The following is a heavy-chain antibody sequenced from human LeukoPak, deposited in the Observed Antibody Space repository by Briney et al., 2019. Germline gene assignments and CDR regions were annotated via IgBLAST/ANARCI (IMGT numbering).Heavy chain of an antibody. Sequence: ASVKVSCKASGYTFTSYGISWVRQAPGQGLEWMGWISAYNGNTNYAQKLQGRVTMTTDTSTSTAYMELRSLRSDDTAVYYCARDSYYDFWSGYFADAFDIRGQGTMVTVSS. J-gene: IGHJ3*02. CDR3: ARDSYYDFWSGYFADAFDI. V-gene: IGHV1-18*01. CDR1: GYTFTSYG. CDR2: ISAYNGNT. D-gene: IGHD3-3*01.